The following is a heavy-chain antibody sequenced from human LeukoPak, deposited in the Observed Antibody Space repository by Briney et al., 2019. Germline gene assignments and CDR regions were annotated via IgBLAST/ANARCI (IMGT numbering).Heavy chain of an antibody. CDR3: AREKANYYGMDL. CDR2: IYYSGST. J-gene: IGHJ6*02. V-gene: IGHV4-31*03. Sequence: PSQTLSLTCTVSGGSISSGGYYWSWIRQHPGKGLEWIGYIYYSGSTYYNPSLKSRVTISVDTSKNQFSLKLSSVTAADTAVYYCAREKANYYGMDLWGQGTTVTVSS. D-gene: IGHD5-12*01. CDR1: GGSISSGGYY.